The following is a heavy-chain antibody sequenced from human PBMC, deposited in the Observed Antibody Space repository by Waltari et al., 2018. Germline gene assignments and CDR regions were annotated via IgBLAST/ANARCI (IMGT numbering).Heavy chain of an antibody. V-gene: IGHV3-43*01. Sequence: EVQLVESGGVVVQPGGSLRLSCAASGFTFDDYTMHWVSQAPGKGLEWVSLISWDGSSTYYADSLKGRFTISRDNSKNSLYLQMNSLRTEDTALYYCAKSGVDYYYYYMDVWGKGTTVTVSS. J-gene: IGHJ6*03. CDR3: AKSGVDYYYYYMDV. D-gene: IGHD2-15*01. CDR1: GFTFDDYT. CDR2: ISWDGSST.